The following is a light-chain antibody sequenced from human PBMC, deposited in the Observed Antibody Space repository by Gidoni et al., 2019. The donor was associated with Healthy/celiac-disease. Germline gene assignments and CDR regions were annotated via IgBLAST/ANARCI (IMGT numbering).Light chain of an antibody. Sequence: EIVMTPSPATLSVSPGESATLSCRASQSVSSNLAWYQQKPGQAPRLLIYGAPTRATGIPARCSGSGSGTEFTLTISSLQSEDFAVYYCQQYNNWPPWTFGQGTKVEIK. CDR3: QQYNNWPPWT. V-gene: IGKV3D-15*01. CDR1: QSVSSN. CDR2: GAP. J-gene: IGKJ1*01.